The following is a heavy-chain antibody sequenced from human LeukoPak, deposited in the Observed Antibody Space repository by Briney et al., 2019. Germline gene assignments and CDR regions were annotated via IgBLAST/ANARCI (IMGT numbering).Heavy chain of an antibody. CDR3: ARGPDIVVVVAARTNWFDP. D-gene: IGHD2-15*01. CDR2: ISSSSSYI. J-gene: IGHJ5*02. V-gene: IGHV3-21*01. Sequence: GGSLRLSCAASGFTFSSYSMNWVREAPGKGLEWVSSISSSSSYIYYADSVKGRFTISRDNAKNSLYLQMNSLRAEDTAVYYCARGPDIVVVVAARTNWFDPWGQGTLVTLSS. CDR1: GFTFSSYS.